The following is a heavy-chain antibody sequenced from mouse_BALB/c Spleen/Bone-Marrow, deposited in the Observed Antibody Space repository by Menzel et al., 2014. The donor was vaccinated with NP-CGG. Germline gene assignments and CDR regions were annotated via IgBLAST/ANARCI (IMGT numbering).Heavy chain of an antibody. CDR3: ARDRDYGNYGWFAY. V-gene: IGHV2-9*02. CDR1: GFSLTSYG. CDR2: IWAGGST. J-gene: IGHJ3*01. Sequence: VQLQQSGPGLVSPSQSLSITCTVSGFSLTSYGVHWVRQPPGKGLEWLGVIWAGGSTNYNSALMSRLSTSKDNSKSQVFLKMNSLQTDDTAMYYCARDRDYGNYGWFAYWGQGTLVTVSA. D-gene: IGHD2-1*01.